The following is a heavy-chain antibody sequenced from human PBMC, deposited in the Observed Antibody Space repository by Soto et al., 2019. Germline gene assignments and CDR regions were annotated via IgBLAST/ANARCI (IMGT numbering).Heavy chain of an antibody. CDR3: AKADRRDSSGYPDY. Sequence: PGGSLRLSCAASGFTFNNYGMHWVRQAPGKGLEWVAVISYDGNDKYYADSVKGRFTSSRDNSKNTLYLQMNSLGGEDTAVYYCAKADRRDSSGYPDYWGQGMLVTVSS. CDR1: GFTFNNYG. J-gene: IGHJ4*02. D-gene: IGHD3-22*01. V-gene: IGHV3-30*18. CDR2: ISYDGNDK.